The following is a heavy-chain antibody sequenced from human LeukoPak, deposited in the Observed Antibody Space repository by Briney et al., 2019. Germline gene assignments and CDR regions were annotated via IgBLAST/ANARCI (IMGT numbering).Heavy chain of an antibody. CDR3: ARLMVRGVSMHHNYYYYYHMDV. CDR1: GGSISSGNYC. CDR2: IYISGNT. Sequence: SETLSLTCTVSGGSISSGNYCWSWIRQPAGKGLEWIGHIYISGNTNYNPSLKSRVTISVDTSKNQFSLKLSSVTAADTAVYYCARLMVRGVSMHHNYYYYYHMDVWGKGTTVTISS. V-gene: IGHV4-61*09. J-gene: IGHJ6*03. D-gene: IGHD3-10*01.